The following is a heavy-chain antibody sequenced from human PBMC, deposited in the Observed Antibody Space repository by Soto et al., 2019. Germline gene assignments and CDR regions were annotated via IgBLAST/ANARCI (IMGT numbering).Heavy chain of an antibody. J-gene: IGHJ4*02. CDR3: AREGSYSAYNFAHGIQLWSFDF. Sequence: SETLSLTCTGSGGSINTFCWCWVRQPAGKGLEWIGRIFSSGSTSFNPSLESRVAMSVDTSKNHFSLNLSSVTAADMAVYYCAREGSYSAYNFAHGIQLWSFDFWGQGALVTVSS. V-gene: IGHV4-4*07. CDR1: GGSINTFC. CDR2: IFSSGST. D-gene: IGHD5-12*01.